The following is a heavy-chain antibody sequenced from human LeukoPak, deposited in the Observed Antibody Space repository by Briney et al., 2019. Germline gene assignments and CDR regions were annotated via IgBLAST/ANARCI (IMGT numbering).Heavy chain of an antibody. Sequence: GSLRLSCAASGFTFSSYGMHWGRQAPGKGLEWVAVIWYDGSNKYYADSVKGRFTISRDNSKNTLYLQMNSLRAEDTAVYYCARGPDTVYYYYYYMDVWGKGTTVTVSS. J-gene: IGHJ6*03. D-gene: IGHD4-11*01. CDR1: GFTFSSYG. CDR2: IWYDGSNK. CDR3: ARGPDTVYYYYYYMDV. V-gene: IGHV3-33*01.